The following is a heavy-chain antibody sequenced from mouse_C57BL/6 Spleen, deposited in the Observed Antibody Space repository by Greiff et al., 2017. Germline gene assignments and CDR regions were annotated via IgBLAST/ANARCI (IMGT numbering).Heavy chain of an antibody. CDR3: ARLGYGSSSFAY. CDR1: GYTFTSYW. Sequence: QVQLQQPGAELVKPGASVKLSCKASGYTFTSYWMQWVKQRPGQGLEWIGEIDPSDSYTNYNQKFKGKATLTVDTSSSTAYMQLSSLTSEDSAVYYWARLGYGSSSFAYWGQGTLVTVSA. D-gene: IGHD1-1*01. J-gene: IGHJ3*01. V-gene: IGHV1-50*01. CDR2: IDPSDSYT.